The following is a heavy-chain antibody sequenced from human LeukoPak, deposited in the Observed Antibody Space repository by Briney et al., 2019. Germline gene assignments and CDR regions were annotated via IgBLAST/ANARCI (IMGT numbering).Heavy chain of an antibody. J-gene: IGHJ5*01. CDR2: ISYGGST. CDR3: AKRIIEARENGDSNWLDP. V-gene: IGHV4-59*08. D-gene: IGHD4-17*01. CDR1: GDSITNSY. Sequence: SETLSLTCTVSGDSITNSYWNWIRQPPGRGLEWIGRISYGGSTNYNPSLKSRVIISRDTSKNQFSLELTSVTAADTAIYYCAKRIIEARENGDSNWLDPWGQGTLVTVSS.